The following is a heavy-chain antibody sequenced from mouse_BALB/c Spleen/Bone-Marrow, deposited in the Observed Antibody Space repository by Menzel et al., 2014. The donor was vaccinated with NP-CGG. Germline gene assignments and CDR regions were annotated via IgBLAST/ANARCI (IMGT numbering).Heavy chain of an antibody. CDR1: GFNIKDTY. J-gene: IGHJ3*01. CDR3: AVYDYEGFSY. D-gene: IGHD2-4*01. CDR2: IDPANGNT. V-gene: IGHV14-3*02. Sequence: VQLKESVAELVKTGASVKLSCTASGFNIKDTYMHWVKPRPEQGLEWIGRIDPANGNTKYDPKFQGKATITADTSSNTAYLQRSSLTSEDTAVYYCAVYDYEGFSYWVQRPLATASA.